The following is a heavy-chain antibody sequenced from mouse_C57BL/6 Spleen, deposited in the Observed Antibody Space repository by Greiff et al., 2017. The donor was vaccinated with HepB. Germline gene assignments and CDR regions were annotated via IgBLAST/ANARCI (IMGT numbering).Heavy chain of an antibody. CDR3: ARSDPYFDY. CDR1: GYTFTSYW. Sequence: QVQLKESGAELVKPGASVKMSCKASGYTFTSYWITWVKQRPGQGLEWIGDIYPGSGSTNYNEKFKSKATLTVDTSSSTAYMQLSSLTSEDSAVYYCARSDPYFDYWGQGTTRTVSS. V-gene: IGHV1-55*01. CDR2: IYPGSGST. J-gene: IGHJ2*01.